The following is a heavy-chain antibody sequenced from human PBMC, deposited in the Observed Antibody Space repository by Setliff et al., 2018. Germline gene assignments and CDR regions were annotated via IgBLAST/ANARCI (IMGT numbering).Heavy chain of an antibody. CDR3: AKDLLVSGSCYYYYYMDV. J-gene: IGHJ6*03. D-gene: IGHD1-26*01. Sequence: PGGSLRLSCAASGFPFSSYALSWVRQAPGKGLEWVSAISGXCGSTYYADSVKGRFNISRDNSKNTLYLQMNSLRAEDTAVYYCAKDLLVSGSCYYYYYMDVWGKGTTVTVSS. CDR2: ISGXCGST. V-gene: IGHV3-23*01. CDR1: GFPFSSYA.